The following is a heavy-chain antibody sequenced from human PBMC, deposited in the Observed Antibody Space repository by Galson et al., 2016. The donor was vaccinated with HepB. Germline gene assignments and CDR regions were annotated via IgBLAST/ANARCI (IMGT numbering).Heavy chain of an antibody. D-gene: IGHD2-21*01. Sequence: SLRLSCAASGFTFSSYNMIWVRQAPGKGLEWVSSISSSSSYMYYADSVKGRFTPSRDNAKTALYLQMNSLRAEDTAMYFWARDSYIVVVPTPPTNWYFDVWGRGTLVTVSS. J-gene: IGHJ2*01. CDR1: GFTFSSYN. CDR2: ISSSSSYM. V-gene: IGHV3-21*01. CDR3: ARDSYIVVVPTPPTNWYFDV.